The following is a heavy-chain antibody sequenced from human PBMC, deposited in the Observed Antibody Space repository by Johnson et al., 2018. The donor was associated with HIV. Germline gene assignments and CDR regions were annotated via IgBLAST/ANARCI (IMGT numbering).Heavy chain of an antibody. Sequence: QVQLVESGGGVVQPGRSLRLSCAASGFTFSSYAMHWVRQAPGKGLEWVAVISYDGSNKYYVDSVKGRFTISRDNSKNTLYLQMNSLRAEDTAVYYCAKGLDTAMVRDAFDIWGQGTMVTVSS. V-gene: IGHV3-30*04. D-gene: IGHD5-18*01. CDR2: ISYDGSNK. CDR3: AKGLDTAMVRDAFDI. CDR1: GFTFSSYA. J-gene: IGHJ3*02.